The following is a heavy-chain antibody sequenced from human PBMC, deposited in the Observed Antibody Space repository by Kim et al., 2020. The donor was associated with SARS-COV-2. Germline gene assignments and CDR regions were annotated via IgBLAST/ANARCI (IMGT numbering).Heavy chain of an antibody. V-gene: IGHV1-46*01. D-gene: IGHD3-10*01. Sequence: QGRVTMTRDTSTSTVYMELSSLRSEDTAVYYCARERWFGEPADYYYGMDVWGQGTTVTVSS. J-gene: IGHJ6*02. CDR3: ARERWFGEPADYYYGMDV.